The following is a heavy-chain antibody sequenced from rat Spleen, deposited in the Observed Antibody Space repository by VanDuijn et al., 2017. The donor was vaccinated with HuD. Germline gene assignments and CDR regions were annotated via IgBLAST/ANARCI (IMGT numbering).Heavy chain of an antibody. Sequence: EVQLVESGGGLVQPGRSLKLSCAASGFTFSDYAMNWIRQAPTKGLEWVASISYDGGSTYYGDSVKGRFTISRDNAKSTLYLQMNSLRSEDTAAYYCARTIYDYFDYWGQGVMVTVSS. D-gene: IGHD1-12*01. J-gene: IGHJ2*01. CDR3: ARTIYDYFDY. CDR2: ISYDGGST. V-gene: IGHV5-22*01. CDR1: GFTFSDYA.